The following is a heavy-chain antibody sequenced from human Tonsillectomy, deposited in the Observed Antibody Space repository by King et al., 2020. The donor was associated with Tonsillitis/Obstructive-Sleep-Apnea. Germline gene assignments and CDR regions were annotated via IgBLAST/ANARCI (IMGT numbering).Heavy chain of an antibody. Sequence: VQLVESGGGLVQPGRSLRLSCTASGFTFGDYAMSWVRQAPGKGLEWVGXXRXKAXGGTTEYAASVKGRFTISRDDSKSIAYLQMNSLKAEDTAVYYCTRAGPHTDYWGQGTLVTVSS. CDR1: GFTFGDYA. CDR3: TRAGPHTDY. CDR2: XRXKAXGGTT. V-gene: IGHV3-49*04. J-gene: IGHJ4*02.